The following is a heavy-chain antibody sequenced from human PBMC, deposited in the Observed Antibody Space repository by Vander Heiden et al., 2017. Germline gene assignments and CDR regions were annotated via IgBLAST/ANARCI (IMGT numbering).Heavy chain of an antibody. CDR2: IYYSGST. Sequence: GSISSSSYYWGWIRQPPGKGLEWIGSIYYSGSTYYNPSLKSRVTISVDTSKNQFSLKLSSLTAADTAVYYCASVVGKKLVPLYYFDYWGQGTLVTVSS. CDR3: ASVVGKKLVPLYYFDY. J-gene: IGHJ4*02. D-gene: IGHD6-13*01. CDR1: GSISSSSYY. V-gene: IGHV4-39*01.